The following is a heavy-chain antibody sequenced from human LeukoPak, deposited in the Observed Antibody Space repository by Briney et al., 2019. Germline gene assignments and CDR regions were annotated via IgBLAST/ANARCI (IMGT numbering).Heavy chain of an antibody. CDR2: IGSDGGST. D-gene: IGHD1-26*01. CDR1: GFTFSGYW. Sequence: GGSLRLSCTASGFTFSGYWMNWVRQAPGRGLVWVSRIGSDGGSTTYADSVKGRFTISRDNAKNTLYLQMTSLRAEDTAVYYCARGGSGNFYYWGQGTLVTVSS. J-gene: IGHJ4*02. CDR3: ARGGSGNFYY. V-gene: IGHV3-74*03.